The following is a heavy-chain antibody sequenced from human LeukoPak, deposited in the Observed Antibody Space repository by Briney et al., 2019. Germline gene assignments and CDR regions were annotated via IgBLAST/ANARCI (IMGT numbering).Heavy chain of an antibody. CDR1: GFVFSNYA. CDR2: ISSSSSYI. CDR3: ARDSSSWYRGGHDY. Sequence: GGSLRLSCAASGFVFSNYAMNWVRQAPGKGLEWVSSISSSSSYIYYADSVKGRFTISRDNAKNSLYLQMNSLRAEDTAVYYCARDSSSWYRGGHDYWGQGTLVTVSS. V-gene: IGHV3-21*01. D-gene: IGHD6-13*01. J-gene: IGHJ4*02.